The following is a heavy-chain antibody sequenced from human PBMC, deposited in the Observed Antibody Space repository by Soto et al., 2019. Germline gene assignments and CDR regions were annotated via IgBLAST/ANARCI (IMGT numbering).Heavy chain of an antibody. V-gene: IGHV4-59*08. J-gene: IGHJ4*02. D-gene: IGHD3-10*01. Sequence: SETLSLTCTVSGDSITSYYWSWVRQPPGMGLEYIGYIYYTGSTNYNPSLKSRVTILVDTSKSQFSLKLNSVTAADTAVYYCARRMDYYASGSLILDYWGRGTLVTVSS. CDR3: ARRMDYYASGSLILDY. CDR1: GDSITSYY. CDR2: IYYTGST.